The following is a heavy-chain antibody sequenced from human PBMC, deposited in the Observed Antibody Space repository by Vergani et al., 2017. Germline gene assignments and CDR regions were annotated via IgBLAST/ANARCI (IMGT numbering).Heavy chain of an antibody. V-gene: IGHV4-38-2*01. Sequence: QVQLQESGPGLVKPSETLSLTCAVSGYSISSGYYWGWIRQPPGKGLEWIGSIYHSGSTYYNPSLKSRVTISVDTSKNQFSLKLSSVTAADTAVYYCARGXYSRATPRAGSAYGTFDIWGQGTMVTVSS. CDR3: ARGXYSRATPRAGSAYGTFDI. CDR1: GYSISSGYY. J-gene: IGHJ3*02. CDR2: IYHSGST. D-gene: IGHD6-13*01.